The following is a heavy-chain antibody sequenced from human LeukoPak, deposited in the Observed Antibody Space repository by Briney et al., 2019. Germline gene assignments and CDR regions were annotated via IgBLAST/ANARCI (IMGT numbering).Heavy chain of an antibody. CDR3: ARQGGDILTGYLDY. V-gene: IGHV3-21*05. CDR2: ISSSGTYI. D-gene: IGHD3-9*01. Sequence: GGSLRLSRAASGFTFSSYGMNWVRQAPGKGLEWVSYISSSGTYINSADSVKGRFTISRDYPKNSLYLQMSSLRAEDTAVYYCARQGGDILTGYLDYWGQGTLVTVSS. CDR1: GFTFSSYG. J-gene: IGHJ4*02.